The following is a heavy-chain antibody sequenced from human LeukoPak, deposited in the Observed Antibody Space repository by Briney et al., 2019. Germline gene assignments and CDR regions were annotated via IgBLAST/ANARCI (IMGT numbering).Heavy chain of an antibody. D-gene: IGHD3-9*01. CDR2: ISGGGGTT. CDR1: GFTFSSYG. CDR3: AKGYYFDILSGYSSLDS. V-gene: IGHV3-23*01. J-gene: IGHJ4*02. Sequence: GGSLRLSCAASGFTFSSYGMSWVRQAPGKGLEWVSTISGGGGTTHYADSVKGRFTISRDDSKNTLYLQMNSLRAEDTATYYCAKGYYFDILSGYSSLDSWGQGTLVTVSS.